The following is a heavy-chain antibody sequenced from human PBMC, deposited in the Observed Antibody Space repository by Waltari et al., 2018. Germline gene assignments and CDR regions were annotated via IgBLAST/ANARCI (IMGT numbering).Heavy chain of an antibody. CDR3: ASAYCGGDCYAFDI. CDR1: GGSISSSSYS. Sequence: QLPLPESGPGLVKPSETLSPTCPVSGGSISSSSYSWGWIRRPPGKGLEWIGSIYYSGSTYYNPSLKSRVTISVDTSKNQFSLKLSSVTAADTAVYYCASAYCGGDCYAFDIWGQGTMVTVSS. CDR2: IYYSGST. J-gene: IGHJ3*02. V-gene: IGHV4-39*07. D-gene: IGHD2-21*01.